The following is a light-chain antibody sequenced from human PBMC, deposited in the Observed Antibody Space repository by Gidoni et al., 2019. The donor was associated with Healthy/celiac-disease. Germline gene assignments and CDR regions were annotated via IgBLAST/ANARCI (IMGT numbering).Light chain of an antibody. V-gene: IGLV2-14*01. Sequence: QSALTQPASVSASPGQSITISCTGTSSDVGGYNYVSWYQQHPGKAPKLMIYEVSNRPSGVPDRFSGSKSGNTASLTISGLQAEDEADYYCSSYTSSSTSVFGGGTKLTVL. J-gene: IGLJ2*01. CDR1: SSDVGGYNY. CDR2: EVS. CDR3: SSYTSSSTSV.